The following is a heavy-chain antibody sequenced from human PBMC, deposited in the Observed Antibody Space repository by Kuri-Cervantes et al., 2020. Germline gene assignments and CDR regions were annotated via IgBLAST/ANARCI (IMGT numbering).Heavy chain of an antibody. V-gene: IGHV3-30*18. CDR1: GFTFSSYG. Sequence: GESLKISCAASGFTFSSYGMHWVRQAPGKGLEWVAVISYDGSNKYYADSVKGRFTISRDNSKNTLYLQMNSLRAEDTAVYYCAKGVVAAKRAPTRERGSTTLAYNWFDPWGQGTLVTVSS. CDR2: ISYDGSNK. J-gene: IGHJ5*02. D-gene: IGHD2-15*01. CDR3: AKGVVAAKRAPTRERGSTTLAYNWFDP.